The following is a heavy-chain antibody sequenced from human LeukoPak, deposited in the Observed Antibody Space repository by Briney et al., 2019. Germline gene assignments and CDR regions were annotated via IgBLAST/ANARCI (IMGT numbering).Heavy chain of an antibody. J-gene: IGHJ6*02. CDR1: GFTFAGYY. CDR2: INPNSGGT. Sequence: ASVKVSCKASGFTFAGYYMHWVRQAPGQGLEWMGWINPNSGGTNYAQKFQGRVTMTRDTSISTAYMELSRLRSDDTAVYYCARELDCSGGSCYYYYYYGMDVWGQGTTVTVSS. CDR3: ARELDCSGGSCYYYYYYGMDV. V-gene: IGHV1-2*02. D-gene: IGHD2-15*01.